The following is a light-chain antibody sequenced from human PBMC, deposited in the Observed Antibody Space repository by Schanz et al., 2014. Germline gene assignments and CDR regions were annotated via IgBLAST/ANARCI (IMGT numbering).Light chain of an antibody. J-gene: IGLJ2*01. V-gene: IGLV2-14*03. CDR1: NSDVGGHNY. CDR2: DVT. CDR3: AAWDDSLNGVV. Sequence: QSALTQPASVSGSPGQSITISCTGTNSDVGGHNYVSWYQHHPGKAPKLMIYDVTNRPLGVSNRFSGSKSGTSASLAISGLQSEDEADYYCAAWDDSLNGVVFGGGTKLTVL.